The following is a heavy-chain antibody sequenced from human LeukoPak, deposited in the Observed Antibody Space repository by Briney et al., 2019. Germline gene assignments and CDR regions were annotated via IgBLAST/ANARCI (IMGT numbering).Heavy chain of an antibody. CDR2: IIPIFGTA. CDR1: GGTFSSYA. V-gene: IGHV1-69*05. D-gene: IGHD3-3*01. J-gene: IGHJ6*03. Sequence: SVKVSCKASGGTFSSYAISWVRQAPGQGLEWMGGIIPIFGTANYAQKFQGRVAITTDESTSTAYMELSSLRSEDTAVYYCARALGVVKDYYYYMDVWGKGTTVTVSS. CDR3: ARALGVVKDYYYYMDV.